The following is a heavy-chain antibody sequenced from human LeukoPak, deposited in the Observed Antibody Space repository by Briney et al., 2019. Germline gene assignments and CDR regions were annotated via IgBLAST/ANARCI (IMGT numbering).Heavy chain of an antibody. Sequence: SETLSLTYTVSGASISSYYWSWIRQPAGKWLEWIGLIYTSGSTNYNPSLESRVTMSVDASKNQFSLNLSSVTAADTAVYYCARDPRGMHEASDIRGQGPMATVSS. J-gene: IGHJ3*02. V-gene: IGHV4-4*07. CDR2: IYTSGST. CDR3: ARDPRGMHEASDI. CDR1: GASISSYY.